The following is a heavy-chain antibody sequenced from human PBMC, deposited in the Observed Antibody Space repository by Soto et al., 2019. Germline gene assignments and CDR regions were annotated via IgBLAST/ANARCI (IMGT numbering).Heavy chain of an antibody. D-gene: IGHD6-13*01. Sequence: LRLSCAASGFTFSSYSMNWVRQAPGKGLEWVSYISSSSSTIYYADSVKGRFTISRDNAKNSLYLQMNSLRDEDTAVYYCARGSSGSSSWYWDYYYYYGMDVWGQGTTVTVSS. J-gene: IGHJ6*02. CDR3: ARGSSGSSSWYWDYYYYYGMDV. CDR1: GFTFSSYS. V-gene: IGHV3-48*02. CDR2: ISSSSSTI.